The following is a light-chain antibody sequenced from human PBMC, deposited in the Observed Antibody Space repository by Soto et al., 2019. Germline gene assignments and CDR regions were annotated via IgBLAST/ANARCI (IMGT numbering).Light chain of an antibody. CDR2: EVS. V-gene: IGLV2-8*01. J-gene: IGLJ2*01. CDR3: SSYVGSNNPV. Sequence: QSALTQPPSASGSPGQSVTISCTGTSSDVGGYNYVSWYQQHPGKAPKLMIYEVSKRPSGVPDRFSGSKSGNTASLTVSGLQAEDEADSYCSSYVGSNNPVFGGGTKLTVL. CDR1: SSDVGGYNY.